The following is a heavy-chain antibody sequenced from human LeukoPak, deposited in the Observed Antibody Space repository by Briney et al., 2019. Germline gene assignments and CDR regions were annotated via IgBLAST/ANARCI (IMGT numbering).Heavy chain of an antibody. CDR1: GGAFSSHA. J-gene: IGHJ5*01. V-gene: IGHV1-69*10. Sequence: SVKVSCKASGGAFSSHAMNWVRQAPGQGLEWMGGVIPILDITDYAQKFQGRLTITADKSTGTGYMELSSLRSEDSAVYYCAVLSDGAYCGGDCFYLDSWGQGTLVAVSS. D-gene: IGHD2-21*02. CDR3: AVLSDGAYCGGDCFYLDS. CDR2: VIPILDIT.